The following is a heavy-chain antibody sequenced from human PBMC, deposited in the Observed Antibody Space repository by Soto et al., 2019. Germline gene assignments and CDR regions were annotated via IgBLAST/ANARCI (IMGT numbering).Heavy chain of an antibody. V-gene: IGHV3-53*01. CDR3: AKGWMDV. CDR2: IYASDST. CDR1: GLTVSSYA. Sequence: EVQLVESGGGWIQPGGSLRLSCAVSGLTVSSYAMSWVRQAPGEGLEWVSVIYASDSTHYADSVKGRFTISRDNSKNTLFLQMNSLRAEDTAVYYCAKGWMDVWGQGTTVTVS. J-gene: IGHJ6*02.